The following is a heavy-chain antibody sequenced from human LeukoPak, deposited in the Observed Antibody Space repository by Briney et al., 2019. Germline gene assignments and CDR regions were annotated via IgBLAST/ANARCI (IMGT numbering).Heavy chain of an antibody. J-gene: IGHJ4*02. CDR1: GFTFSSYS. CDR3: AKEEGSRELLRLDY. CDR2: ITSGGST. Sequence: GGSLRLSCAASGFTFSSYSMNWVRQAPGKGLEWVSAITSGGSTYYADSVKGRFSISRDNSKNTLYLQMNRLRAEDTAVYYCAKEEGSRELLRLDYWGQGTLVTVSS. V-gene: IGHV3-23*01. D-gene: IGHD3-10*01.